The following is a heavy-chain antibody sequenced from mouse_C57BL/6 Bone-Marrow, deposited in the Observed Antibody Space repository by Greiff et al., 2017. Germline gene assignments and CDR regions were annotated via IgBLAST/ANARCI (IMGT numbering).Heavy chain of an antibody. CDR1: GYTFTSYW. J-gene: IGHJ2*01. V-gene: IGHV1-50*01. D-gene: IGHD2-14*01. CDR3: ARGYQPPDD. CDR2: IDPSDSYT. Sequence: QVQLQQPGAELVKPGASVKLSCKASGYTFTSYWMQWVKQRPGQGLEWIGEIDPSDSYTNYNQKFKGKATLTVDTSSSTAYMQLSSLTSEDSAVYYCARGYQPPDDWGQGTTLTVSS.